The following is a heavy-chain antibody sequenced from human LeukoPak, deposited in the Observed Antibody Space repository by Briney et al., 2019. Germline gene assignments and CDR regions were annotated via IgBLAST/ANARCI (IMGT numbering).Heavy chain of an antibody. CDR1: GFTFNSYW. D-gene: IGHD5-18*01. Sequence: PGGSLRLSCEGSGFTFNSYWMSWVRQAPGKGPEWVTHINQDGNEKYYAGSVKGRFTVSRDNVKKSVYLQMDNVRADDPGVYYWGRGGSRRGYNTWFDPWGQGTLVTVSS. V-gene: IGHV3-7*01. CDR2: INQDGNEK. J-gene: IGHJ5*02. CDR3: GRGGSRRGYNTWFDP.